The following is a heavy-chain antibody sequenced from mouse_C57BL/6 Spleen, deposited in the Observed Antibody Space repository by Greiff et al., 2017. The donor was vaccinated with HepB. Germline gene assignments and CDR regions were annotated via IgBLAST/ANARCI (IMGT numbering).Heavy chain of an antibody. Sequence: QVQLKQPGAELVKPGASVKLSCKASGYTFTSYWMQWVKQRPGQGLEWIGEIDPSDSYTNYNQKFKGKATLTVDTSSSTAYMQLSSLTSEDSAVYYCARHYYGRGFAMDYWGQGTSVTVSS. J-gene: IGHJ4*01. D-gene: IGHD1-1*01. CDR2: IDPSDSYT. CDR3: ARHYYGRGFAMDY. V-gene: IGHV1-50*01. CDR1: GYTFTSYW.